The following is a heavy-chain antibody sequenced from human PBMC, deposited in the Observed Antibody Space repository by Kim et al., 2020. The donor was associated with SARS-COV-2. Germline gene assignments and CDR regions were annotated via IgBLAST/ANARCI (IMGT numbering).Heavy chain of an antibody. CDR3: TTDKAVAGTLNPDY. D-gene: IGHD6-19*01. J-gene: IGHJ4*02. V-gene: IGHV3-15*01. Sequence: GGSLRLSCAASGFTFSNAWMSWVRQAPGKGLEWVGRIKSKTDGGTTDYAAPVKGRFTISRDDSKNTLYLQMNSLKTEDTAVYYCTTDKAVAGTLNPDYWGQGTLVTVSS. CDR1: GFTFSNAW. CDR2: IKSKTDGGTT.